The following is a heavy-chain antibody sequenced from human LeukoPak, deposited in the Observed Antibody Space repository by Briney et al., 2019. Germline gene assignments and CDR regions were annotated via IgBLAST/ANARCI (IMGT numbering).Heavy chain of an antibody. V-gene: IGHV3-33*01. D-gene: IGHD3-22*01. Sequence: GGSLRLSCAASGFTFSSYGTHWVRQAPGKGLEWVAVIWYDGSNKYYADSVKGRFTISRDNSKNTLYLQMNSLRAEDTAVYYCARDYIQTYYYDSSGFDYWGQGTLVTVSS. CDR1: GFTFSSYG. CDR2: IWYDGSNK. J-gene: IGHJ4*02. CDR3: ARDYIQTYYYDSSGFDY.